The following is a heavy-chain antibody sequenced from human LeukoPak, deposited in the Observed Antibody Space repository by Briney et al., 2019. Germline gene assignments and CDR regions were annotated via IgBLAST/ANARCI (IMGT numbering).Heavy chain of an antibody. D-gene: IGHD3-22*01. V-gene: IGHV4-59*01. CDR1: GGSISSSY. CDR3: GRERMIATGREPAEF. Sequence: SETLSLTCSVSGGSISSSYWSWIRQAPGKGLEWIGQIDYSGSTNYNPSLKSRVTISVDTTKNQFSLKLRSMTAADTALYYCGRERMIATGREPAEFWGKGPMVPVSS. J-gene: IGHJ3*01. CDR2: IDYSGST.